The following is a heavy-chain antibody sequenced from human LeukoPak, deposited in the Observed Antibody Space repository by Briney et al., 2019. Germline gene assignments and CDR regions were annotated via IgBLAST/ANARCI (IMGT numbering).Heavy chain of an antibody. D-gene: IGHD6-19*01. CDR2: ISYDGSNK. J-gene: IGHJ4*02. Sequence: GGSLRLSCAASGFTFSSYAMHWVRQAPGKGLEWVAVISYDGSNKYYTDSVKGRFTISRDNSKNTLYLQMNSLRAEDTAVYYCARGYSSGWHFDYWGQGTLVTVSS. V-gene: IGHV3-30*04. CDR1: GFTFSSYA. CDR3: ARGYSSGWHFDY.